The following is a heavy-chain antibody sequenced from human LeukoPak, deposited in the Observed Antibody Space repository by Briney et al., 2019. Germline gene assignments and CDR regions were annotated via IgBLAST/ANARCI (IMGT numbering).Heavy chain of an antibody. CDR2: IYYSGST. CDR3: ARVSFHYTSGWSDTYSYYYMDV. CDR1: GGSISSYY. J-gene: IGHJ6*03. Sequence: SETLSLTCTVSGGSISSYYWSWIRQPPGKGLEWIGYIYYSGSTNYNPSLKSRVTISVDTSKNQFSLKLSSVTAADTAVFYCARVSFHYTSGWSDTYSYYYMDVWGKGTTVTVSS. D-gene: IGHD6-19*01. V-gene: IGHV4-59*08.